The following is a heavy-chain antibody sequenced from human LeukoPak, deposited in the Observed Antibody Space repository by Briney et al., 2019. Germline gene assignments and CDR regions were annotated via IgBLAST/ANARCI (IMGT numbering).Heavy chain of an antibody. CDR2: IKQDESQK. CDR1: GFTFSSYW. D-gene: IGHD6-19*01. Sequence: GGSLRLSCAASGFTFSSYWMTWVLQAPGKGLEWVANIKQDESQKYYVDSVKGRFTISRDNAKNSLFLQMNSLRAEDTAVYYCARDQAVASVYREDSWGQGTLVTVSS. CDR3: ARDQAVASVYREDS. J-gene: IGHJ4*02. V-gene: IGHV3-7*01.